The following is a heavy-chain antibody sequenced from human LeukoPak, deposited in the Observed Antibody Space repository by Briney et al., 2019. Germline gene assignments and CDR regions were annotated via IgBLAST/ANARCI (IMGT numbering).Heavy chain of an antibody. CDR1: GFPFSSYW. Sequence: GGSLSLSCAASGFPFSSYWMSWSRQPPGKGLEWLANIKQDGSEKYYVDSVKGRFTISRDNAKNSLYLQMNSLRAEDTAVYYCARDRAYYYDSSGYYDYWGQGTLVTVSS. CDR2: IKQDGSEK. V-gene: IGHV3-7*01. D-gene: IGHD3-22*01. CDR3: ARDRAYYYDSSGYYDY. J-gene: IGHJ4*02.